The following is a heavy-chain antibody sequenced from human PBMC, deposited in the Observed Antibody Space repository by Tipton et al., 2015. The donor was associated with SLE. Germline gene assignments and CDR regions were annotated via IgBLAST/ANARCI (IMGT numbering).Heavy chain of an antibody. CDR2: IKSKADGGTT. CDR1: GFTFTNAW. D-gene: IGHD5-12*01. J-gene: IGHJ4*02. V-gene: IGHV3-15*01. CDR3: IPRGYSGY. Sequence: GSLRLSCTVSGFTFTNAWMRWVRQAPGKGLEWVGRIKSKADGGTTDYVAPVKGRFTMSRDDSKNTLYLQMNSLKTEDTAVYYCIPRGYSGYWGQGTLVTVSS.